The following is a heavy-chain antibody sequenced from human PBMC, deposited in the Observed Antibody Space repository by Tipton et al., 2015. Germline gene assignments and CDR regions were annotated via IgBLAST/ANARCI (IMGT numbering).Heavy chain of an antibody. V-gene: IGHV3-48*04. Sequence: SLRLSCAASEFTFNSYSMNWVRQAPGKGLEWVSYISSSSRAIYHADSVKGRFTISRDNAKNSLFLQMHNLRAEDTALYYCSRPLYTDSAYWGQGTLVTVSS. D-gene: IGHD2-2*02. CDR1: EFTFNSYS. J-gene: IGHJ4*02. CDR3: SRPLYTDSAY. CDR2: ISSSSRAI.